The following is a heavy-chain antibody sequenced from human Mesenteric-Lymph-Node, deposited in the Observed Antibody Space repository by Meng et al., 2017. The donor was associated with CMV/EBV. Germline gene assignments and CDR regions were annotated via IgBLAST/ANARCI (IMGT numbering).Heavy chain of an antibody. J-gene: IGHJ3*02. CDR1: GFTFSTYW. V-gene: IGHV3-74*01. Sequence: GESLKISCAASGFTFSTYWMHWVRQAPGKGLVWVSCVNSDGSTTSYADSVKGRFTISRDNAKNTLYLQINSLRAEDTAVYYCARGKGFYDFWSGYYPQDAFDIWGQGTMVTVSS. CDR3: ARGKGFYDFWSGYYPQDAFDI. D-gene: IGHD3-3*01. CDR2: VNSDGSTT.